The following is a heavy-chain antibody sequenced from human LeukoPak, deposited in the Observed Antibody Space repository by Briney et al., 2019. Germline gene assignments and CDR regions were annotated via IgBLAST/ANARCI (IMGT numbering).Heavy chain of an antibody. D-gene: IGHD4-17*01. CDR1: GGSISSYY. CDR2: IYHSGST. Sequence: SETLSLTCTVSGGSISSYYWSWIRQPPGKGLEWIGYIYHSGSTYYNPSLKSRVTISVDRSKNQFSLKLSSVTAADTAVYYCARDYGESSYWYFDLWGRGTLVTVSS. J-gene: IGHJ2*01. V-gene: IGHV4-59*12. CDR3: ARDYGESSYWYFDL.